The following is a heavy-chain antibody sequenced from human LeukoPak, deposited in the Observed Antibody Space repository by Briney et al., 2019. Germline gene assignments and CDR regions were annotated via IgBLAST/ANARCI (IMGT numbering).Heavy chain of an antibody. CDR3: ARVDSSRGNWFDP. Sequence: SETLSLTCTVSGGSISSYYWSWIRQPPGKGLEWIGYIYYSGSTNSNPSLKSRVTISVDTSKNQFSLRLSSVTAADTAVYYCARVDSSRGNWFDPWGQGTLVTVSS. CDR1: GGSISSYY. CDR2: IYYSGST. J-gene: IGHJ5*02. V-gene: IGHV4-59*01. D-gene: IGHD6-13*01.